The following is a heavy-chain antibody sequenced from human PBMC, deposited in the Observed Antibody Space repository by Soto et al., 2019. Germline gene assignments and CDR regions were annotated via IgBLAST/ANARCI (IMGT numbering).Heavy chain of an antibody. Sequence: SETLSLTCTVSGGSISSYYWSWIRQPAGKGLEWIGRIYTSGSTNYNPSLKSRVTMSVDTSKNQFSLKLSSVTTADTAVYYCARDNSRLLWFGELDGYYGMDVWGQGTTVTVS. CDR3: ARDNSRLLWFGELDGYYGMDV. J-gene: IGHJ6*02. D-gene: IGHD3-10*01. V-gene: IGHV4-4*07. CDR1: GGSISSYY. CDR2: IYTSGST.